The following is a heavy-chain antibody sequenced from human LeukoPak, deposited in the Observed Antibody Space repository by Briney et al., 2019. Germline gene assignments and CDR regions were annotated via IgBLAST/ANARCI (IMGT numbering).Heavy chain of an antibody. V-gene: IGHV4-59*01. CDR1: GGSISSYY. CDR2: IYYSGST. D-gene: IGHD3-10*01. J-gene: IGHJ5*02. CDR3: AREVRTYYYGSGSSDNWFDP. Sequence: SETLSLTCTVSGGSISSYYWSWIRQPPERGLEWIGYIYYSGSTNCNPSLKSRVTISVDTSKNQFSLKLSSVAAADTAVYYCAREVRTYYYGSGSSDNWFDPWGQGTLVTVSS.